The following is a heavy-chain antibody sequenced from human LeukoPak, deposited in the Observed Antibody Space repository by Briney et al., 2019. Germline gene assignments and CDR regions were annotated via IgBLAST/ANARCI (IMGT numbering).Heavy chain of an antibody. J-gene: IGHJ4*02. V-gene: IGHV4-39*07. Sequence: SETLSLTCTVSGGSISSSGYYWGWIRQTPGKGLEWIGSIYYSGSNYHNPSLKSRVTISVDTSKNQFSLKLSSVTAADTAVYYCARGRRGYCSGGSCHLFDYWGQGTLVTVSS. CDR1: GGSISSSGYY. D-gene: IGHD2-15*01. CDR2: IYYSGSN. CDR3: ARGRRGYCSGGSCHLFDY.